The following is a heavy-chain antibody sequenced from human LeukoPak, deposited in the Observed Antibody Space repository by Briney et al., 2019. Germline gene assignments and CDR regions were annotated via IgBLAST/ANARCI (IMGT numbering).Heavy chain of an antibody. D-gene: IGHD6-6*01. CDR3: ARPAYSSSDAFDI. CDR1: GYNFASYW. CDR2: IYPVDSDT. Sequence: GESLKISCKGSGYNFASYWIGWVRQMPGKGLEWMGIIYPVDSDTKYSPSFQGQVTISADKSISTAYLQWSSLKASDTAMYYCARPAYSSSDAFDIWGQGTMVTVSS. J-gene: IGHJ3*02. V-gene: IGHV5-51*01.